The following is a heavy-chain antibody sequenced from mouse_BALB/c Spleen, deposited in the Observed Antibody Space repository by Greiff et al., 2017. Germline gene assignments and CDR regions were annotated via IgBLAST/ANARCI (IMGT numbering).Heavy chain of an antibody. J-gene: IGHJ2*01. CDR2: IRNKANGYTT. D-gene: IGHD1-1*01. V-gene: IGHV7-3*02. CDR1: GFTFTDYY. Sequence: EVKLMESGGGLVQPGGSLRLSCATSGFTFTDYYMSWVRQPPGKALEWLGFIRNKANGYTTEYSASVKGRFTISRDNSQSILYLQMNTLRAEDSATYYCARAPDYYGSSFDYWGQGTTLTVSS. CDR3: ARAPDYYGSSFDY.